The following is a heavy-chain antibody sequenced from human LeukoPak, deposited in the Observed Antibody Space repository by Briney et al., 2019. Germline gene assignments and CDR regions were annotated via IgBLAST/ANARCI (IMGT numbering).Heavy chain of an antibody. V-gene: IGHV1-2*02. CDR1: GYTFTSYG. Sequence: ASVKVSCKASGYTFTSYGINWVRQAPGQGLEWMGWINPNSGGTNYAQKFQGRVTMTRDTSISTAYMELSRLRSDDTAVYYCAREYCTNGVCFFDYWGQGTLVTVSS. CDR2: INPNSGGT. D-gene: IGHD2-8*01. J-gene: IGHJ4*02. CDR3: AREYCTNGVCFFDY.